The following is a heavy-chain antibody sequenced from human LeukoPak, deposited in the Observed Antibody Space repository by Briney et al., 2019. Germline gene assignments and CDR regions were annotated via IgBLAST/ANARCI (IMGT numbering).Heavy chain of an antibody. CDR2: INPNSGGT. CDR1: GYTFTGYY. J-gene: IGHJ3*02. V-gene: IGHV1-2*02. D-gene: IGHD2-15*01. CDR3: ARRGYCSGGSCYGDAFDI. Sequence: GASVKVSCKASGYTFTGYYMHWVRQAPGQGLEWMGWINPNSGGTNYAQKFQGRVTMTRDTSISTAYMELSRLRSDDTAVYYCARRGYCSGGSCYGDAFDIWGQETMVTVSS.